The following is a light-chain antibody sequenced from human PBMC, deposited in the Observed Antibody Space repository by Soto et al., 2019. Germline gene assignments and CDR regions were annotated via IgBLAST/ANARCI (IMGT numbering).Light chain of an antibody. J-gene: IGLJ1*01. CDR2: RNN. Sequence: QPVLTQPPSASGTPGQRVTISCSGSSSNIGSNYVYWYQQLPGTAPKLLIYRNNQRPSGVPDRFSGSKSGTSASLAISGLRSEDGADYYCAAWDDSLSGYVFGTGTKVTVL. CDR3: AAWDDSLSGYV. V-gene: IGLV1-47*01. CDR1: SSNIGSNY.